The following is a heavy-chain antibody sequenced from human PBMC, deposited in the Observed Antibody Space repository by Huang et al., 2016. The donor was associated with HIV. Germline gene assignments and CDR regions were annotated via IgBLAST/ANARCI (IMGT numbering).Heavy chain of an antibody. Sequence: QVQLVESGGGVVQPGRSLRLSCAASGFTFSSYARHWVRQATGKGLEWVKIKSYDGSNKYYADSVKGRFTISRDNSKNTLYLQMNSLRAEDTAVYYCAREGPKGTTMVWGQGTLVTVSS. J-gene: IGHJ4*02. CDR1: GFTFSSYA. CDR3: AREGPKGTTMV. CDR2: KSYDGSNK. V-gene: IGHV3-30-3*01. D-gene: IGHD5-18*01.